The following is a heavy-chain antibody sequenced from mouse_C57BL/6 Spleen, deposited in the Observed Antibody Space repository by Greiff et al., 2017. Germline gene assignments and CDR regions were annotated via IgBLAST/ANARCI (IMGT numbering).Heavy chain of an antibody. CDR2: IDPADGNT. CDR3: ARTYGSCPFAD. V-gene: IGHV14-2*01. J-gene: IGHJ3*01. D-gene: IGHD1-1*02. Sequence: EVQLEQSVAELVKPGASVKFSCAASGFNIKDYYMHWVKQRPEKGLEWIGRIDPADGNTKYAPTVQGKATITADTSSNTAYLQLSSLTSEDTALYYCARTYGSCPFADWGQGTLLTVSA. CDR1: GFNIKDYY.